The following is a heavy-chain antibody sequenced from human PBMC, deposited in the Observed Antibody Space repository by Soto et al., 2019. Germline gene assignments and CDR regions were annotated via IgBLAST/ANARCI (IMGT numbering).Heavy chain of an antibody. Sequence: QVQLVQSGAEVKKPGSSVKVSCKASGGTFSSYTISWVRQAPGQGLEWMGRIIPILGIANYAQKFQGRVTISANKXXSXAXXEVSGRRSDATAVYYCARVGPNDYGSGRPGRYFDSWGQGTLVTVSS. J-gene: IGHJ4*02. CDR2: IIPILGIA. V-gene: IGHV1-69*02. CDR3: ARVGPNDYGSGRPGRYFDS. D-gene: IGHD3-10*01. CDR1: GGTFSSYT.